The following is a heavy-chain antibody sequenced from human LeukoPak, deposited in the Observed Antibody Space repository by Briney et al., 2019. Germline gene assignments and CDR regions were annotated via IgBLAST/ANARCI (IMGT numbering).Heavy chain of an antibody. CDR3: GRGGTYYYGSGSYYRP. D-gene: IGHD3-10*01. V-gene: IGHV4-34*01. CDR1: VGSISNYY. J-gene: IGHJ5*02. CDR2: INHSGST. Sequence: PSETLSLTCTVSVGSISNYYWSWIRQPPGKGLEWIGEINHSGSTNYNPSLKSRVTISVDTSKNQFSLKLSAVTAADTAVYYCGRGGTYYYGSGSYYRPWGQGTLVTVSS.